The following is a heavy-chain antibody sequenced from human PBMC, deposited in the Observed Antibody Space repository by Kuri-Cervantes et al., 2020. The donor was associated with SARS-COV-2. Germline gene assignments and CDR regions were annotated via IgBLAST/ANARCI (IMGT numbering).Heavy chain of an antibody. CDR1: GASFGNYH. J-gene: IGHJ4*02. Sequence: ESLKISCGVSGASFGNYHWSWVRQPPGKGLEWIGDIIYSGSTNYSPSLKSRVTISVDTSKNQFSLNLASVTAADTAVYYCARDDFSYGSNHFDIWGQGILVTVSS. D-gene: IGHD6-13*01. CDR3: ARDDFSYGSNHFDI. V-gene: IGHV4-34*12. CDR2: IIYSGST.